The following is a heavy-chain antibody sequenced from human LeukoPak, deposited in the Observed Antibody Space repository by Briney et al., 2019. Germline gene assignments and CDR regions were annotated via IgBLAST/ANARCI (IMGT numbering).Heavy chain of an antibody. Sequence: ASVNVSCTASGYTFTSYGISWVRQAPGQGLEWMGWISAYNGNTNYAQKLQGRVTMTTDTSTSTAYMELRSLRSEDTAVYYCARDTYYYDSSGYRRPRPTYNWFDPWGQGTLVAVSS. J-gene: IGHJ5*02. V-gene: IGHV1-18*01. CDR2: ISAYNGNT. CDR1: GYTFTSYG. D-gene: IGHD3-22*01. CDR3: ARDTYYYDSSGYRRPRPTYNWFDP.